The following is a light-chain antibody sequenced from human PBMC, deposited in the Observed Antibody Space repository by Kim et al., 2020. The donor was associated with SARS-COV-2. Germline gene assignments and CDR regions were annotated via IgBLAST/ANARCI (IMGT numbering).Light chain of an antibody. CDR1: QSVSSSY. J-gene: IGKJ2*01. V-gene: IGKV3-20*01. Sequence: LSPGERATLSCRASQSVSSSYLAWYQQKPGQAPRLLIYGASSRATGITDRFSGSGSGTDFTLTISRLEPEDFAVYYCQQYGSSPRTFGQGTKLEI. CDR3: QQYGSSPRT. CDR2: GAS.